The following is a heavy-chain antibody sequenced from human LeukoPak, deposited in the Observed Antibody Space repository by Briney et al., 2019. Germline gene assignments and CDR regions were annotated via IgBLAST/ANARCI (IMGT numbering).Heavy chain of an antibody. CDR2: LYHTGNT. CDR1: GYSISSGYY. V-gene: IGHV4-38-2*01. CDR3: ARGGLTDHLDY. J-gene: IGHJ4*02. D-gene: IGHD4/OR15-4a*01. Sequence: SETLSLTCAVSGYSISSGYYWGWIRRPPGKGLEWIGSLYHTGNTYYNPSLKSRLTISVDTPKNQFSLKLSSVTAADTAVYYCARGGLTDHLDYCGQGTLVTVPS.